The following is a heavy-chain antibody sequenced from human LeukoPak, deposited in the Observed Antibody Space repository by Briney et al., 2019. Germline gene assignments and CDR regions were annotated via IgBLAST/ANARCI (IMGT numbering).Heavy chain of an antibody. CDR2: ISYDGSNE. V-gene: IGHV3-30*04. J-gene: IGHJ4*02. CDR3: ARDTYASGWKYYFDY. CDR1: GFTFSSYS. Sequence: GGSLRLSCAASGFTFSSYSMHWVRQAPGKGLEWVAVISYDGSNEYYADSVKGRFTLSRDNSKNTLCLQMNSLRAEDAAVYHCARDTYASGWKYYFDYWGQGTLVTVSS. D-gene: IGHD6-19*01.